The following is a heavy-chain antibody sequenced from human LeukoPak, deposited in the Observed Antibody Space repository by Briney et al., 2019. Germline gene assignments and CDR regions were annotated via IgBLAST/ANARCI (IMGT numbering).Heavy chain of an antibody. CDR1: GSSFSGFW. Sequence: HTGGSLRLSCAASGSSFSGFWMHWVRQAPGKGLVWVSRIHADGSSTNYADSVKGRFTISRDNAKNTLYLQMNSLRAEDTAVYYCVRQNYGPDYWGQGTLVTVSS. CDR3: VRQNYGPDY. J-gene: IGHJ4*02. V-gene: IGHV3-74*01. D-gene: IGHD3-10*01. CDR2: IHADGSST.